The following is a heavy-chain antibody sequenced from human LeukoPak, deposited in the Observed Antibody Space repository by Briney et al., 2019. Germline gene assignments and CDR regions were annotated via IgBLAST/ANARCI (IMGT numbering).Heavy chain of an antibody. D-gene: IGHD2-8*01. CDR3: ARDNVPGYFDF. J-gene: IGHJ4*02. V-gene: IGHV4-38-2*02. CDR2: ISHSGTT. CDR1: AYSITSVYY. Sequence: SETLSLTCTVSAYSITSVYYWGWIRQPPGKGLEWIGSISHSGTTYYTPSLKSRVTISVDTSKNQFSLSLNSLTAADTAVYYCARDNVPGYFDFWGQGILVTVSS.